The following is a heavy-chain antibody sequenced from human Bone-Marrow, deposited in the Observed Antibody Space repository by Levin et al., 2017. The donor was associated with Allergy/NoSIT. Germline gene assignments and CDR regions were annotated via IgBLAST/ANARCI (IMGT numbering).Heavy chain of an antibody. J-gene: IGHJ4*02. CDR1: GFSFSSYA. CDR2: ISGGGGST. Sequence: SCAASGFSFSSYAMSWVRQAPGKGLEWVSAISGGGGSTYYADAVKGRFTISRDNSKNTLYLQMNSLRVEDTALYYCAEAHIVVIPAAIRSFDYWGQGTLVTVSS. CDR3: AEAHIVVIPAAIRSFDY. D-gene: IGHD2-2*01. V-gene: IGHV3-23*01.